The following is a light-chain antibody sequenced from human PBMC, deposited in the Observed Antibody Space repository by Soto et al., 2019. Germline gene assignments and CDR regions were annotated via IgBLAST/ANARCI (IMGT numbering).Light chain of an antibody. Sequence: DIVMPQSPLSLPVTPGEPASISCRSSQSLLHSNGYKYLDWYLQKPGQSPQLLIYLGSNRASGVPDRFSRSGSGTDFTLKISRVEAEDVGVYYCMQALQTPWTFGHGTKVEIK. CDR3: MQALQTPWT. V-gene: IGKV2-28*01. CDR1: QSLLHSNGYKY. J-gene: IGKJ1*01. CDR2: LGS.